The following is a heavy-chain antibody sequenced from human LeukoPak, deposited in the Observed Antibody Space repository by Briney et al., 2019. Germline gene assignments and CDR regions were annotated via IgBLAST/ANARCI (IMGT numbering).Heavy chain of an antibody. D-gene: IGHD3-10*01. CDR1: GFTFSTYG. J-gene: IGHJ3*02. CDR3: ARDDGVAFDI. Sequence: AGGSLRLSCAAPGFTFSTYGMSWVRQAPGTGLEGVSASSGGGGSTYYADSVKGRFTIARDNSKNSLYLQMNSLRAEDTAVYYCARDDGVAFDIWGQGTMVTVSS. V-gene: IGHV3-23*01. CDR2: SSGGGGST.